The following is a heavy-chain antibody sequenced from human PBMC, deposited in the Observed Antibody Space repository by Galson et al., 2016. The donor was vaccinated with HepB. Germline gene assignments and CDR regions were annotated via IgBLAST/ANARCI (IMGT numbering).Heavy chain of an antibody. J-gene: IGHJ6*02. D-gene: IGHD6-13*01. CDR2: FDPEDGET. Sequence: SVKVSCKVSGYTLTELFMYWVRQAPGKGLEWMGGFDPEDGETIYAQKFQGRVTMTRDTSTSTVYMELSSLRSEDTAVYYCARDGIAAAGTFMIYYYYGMDVWGQGTTVTVSS. V-gene: IGHV1-24*01. CDR3: ARDGIAAAGTFMIYYYYGMDV. CDR1: GYTLTELF.